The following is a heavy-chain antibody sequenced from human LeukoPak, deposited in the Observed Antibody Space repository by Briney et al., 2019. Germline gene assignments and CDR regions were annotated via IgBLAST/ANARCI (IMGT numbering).Heavy chain of an antibody. J-gene: IGHJ4*02. Sequence: KPSETLSLTCTVSGGSISSYYWSWIRQPPGKGLEWIGYIYYSGSTNYNPSLKSRVNISLDTSKNQFSLKLSSVNAADKAVYYCARAPVDCGGDCYGPFDYWGQGTLVTVSS. CDR3: ARAPVDCGGDCYGPFDY. V-gene: IGHV4-59*01. CDR1: GGSISSYY. CDR2: IYYSGST. D-gene: IGHD2-21*02.